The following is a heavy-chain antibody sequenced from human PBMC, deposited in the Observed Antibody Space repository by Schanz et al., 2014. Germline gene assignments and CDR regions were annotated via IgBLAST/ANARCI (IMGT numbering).Heavy chain of an antibody. V-gene: IGHV3-48*01. J-gene: IGHJ4*02. CDR3: ASPSGYSDYGTYFDY. CDR2: IATSSSTR. CDR1: GFTFSSYA. Sequence: EVRLVESGGGLVQPGGSLRLSCAASGFTFSSYAMSWVRQAPGKGLEWLSYIATSSSTRHYADSVKGRVTISRDNAKNSVSLQMRRLRVEDTAVYYCASPSGYSDYGTYFDYWGQGTLVTVSS. D-gene: IGHD5-12*01.